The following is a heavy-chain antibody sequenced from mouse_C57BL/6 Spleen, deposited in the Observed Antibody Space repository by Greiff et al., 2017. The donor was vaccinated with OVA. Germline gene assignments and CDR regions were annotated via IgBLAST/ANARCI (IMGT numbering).Heavy chain of an antibody. Sequence: EVQLQQSGAELVKPGASVKISCKASGYTFTDYNMHWVKQSTGKSLEWIGVINPNYGTTSYNEKFKGKATLTVDKSSSTAYMQLSSLTSEDSAVYYCARGDGYDEDLDFEVWGTGTTVTVSS. CDR3: ARGDGYDEDLDFEV. J-gene: IGHJ1*03. D-gene: IGHD2-2*01. V-gene: IGHV1-39*01. CDR2: INPNYGTT. CDR1: GYTFTDYN.